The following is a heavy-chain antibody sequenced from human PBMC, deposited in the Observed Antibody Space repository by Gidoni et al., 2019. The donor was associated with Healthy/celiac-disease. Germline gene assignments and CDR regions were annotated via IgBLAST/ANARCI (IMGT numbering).Heavy chain of an antibody. CDR3: ARTNPGEDAFDI. CDR2: ISYDGSNK. D-gene: IGHD3-10*01. CDR1: GFTFSSYA. V-gene: IGHV3-30-3*01. J-gene: IGHJ3*02. Sequence: QVQLVESGGGVVQPGRSLSISGAASGFTFSSYAMHWVRQAPGKGLEWVAVISYDGSNKYYADSVKGRFTISRDNSKNTLYLQMNSLRAEDTAVYYCARTNPGEDAFDIWGQGTMVTVSS.